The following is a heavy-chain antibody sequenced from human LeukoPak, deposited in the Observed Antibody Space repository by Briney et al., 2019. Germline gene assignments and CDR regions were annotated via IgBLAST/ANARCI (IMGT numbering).Heavy chain of an antibody. Sequence: GGSLRLSCAASGFTFSYFSMNWLRQAPGKGLEGISYISSSSSTIYYADSVKGRFTISRDNAKNSLYLQMNSLRDEDTAVYYCARDYDTSGYTFDYWGQGTLVTVSS. V-gene: IGHV3-48*02. CDR3: ARDYDTSGYTFDY. CDR1: GFTFSYFS. J-gene: IGHJ4*02. CDR2: ISSSSSTI. D-gene: IGHD3-22*01.